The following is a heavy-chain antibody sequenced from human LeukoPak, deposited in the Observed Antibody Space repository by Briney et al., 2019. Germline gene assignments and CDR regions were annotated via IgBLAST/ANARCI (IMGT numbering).Heavy chain of an antibody. D-gene: IGHD4-11*01. Sequence: PGGSLRLSCAASRFTFSTYGMHWVRQAPGKGLEWVAFIRHDGSKTYYADSVKGRFTISRDNAKNSLYLQMSSLRADDTALYYCARATYRGLDYWGQGTLVTVSS. CDR3: ARATYRGLDY. CDR2: IRHDGSKT. V-gene: IGHV3-30*02. CDR1: RFTFSTYG. J-gene: IGHJ4*02.